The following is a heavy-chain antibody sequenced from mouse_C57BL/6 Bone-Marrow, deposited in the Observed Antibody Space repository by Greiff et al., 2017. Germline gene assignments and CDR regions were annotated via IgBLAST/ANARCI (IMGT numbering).Heavy chain of an antibody. CDR3: VRELGRCYFDY. Sequence: QVQLQQSGAELARPGASVKLSCKASGYTFTSYGISWVKQRTGQGLEWIGEIYPRSGNTYYNEKFKGKATLTADKSSSTAYMELRSLTSEDSAVYFCVRELGRCYFDYWGQGTTLTVSS. J-gene: IGHJ2*01. D-gene: IGHD4-1*01. V-gene: IGHV1-81*01. CDR2: IYPRSGNT. CDR1: GYTFTSYG.